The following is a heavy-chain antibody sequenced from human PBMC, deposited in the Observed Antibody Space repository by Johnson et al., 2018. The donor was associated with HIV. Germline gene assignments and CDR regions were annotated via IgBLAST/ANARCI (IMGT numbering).Heavy chain of an antibody. V-gene: IGHV3-30*02. CDR2: IRNDGSNK. D-gene: IGHD5-18*01. J-gene: IGHJ3*01. CDR1: GFTFTSYG. CDR3: ANGGYSYGYDAFDV. Sequence: QVQLVESGGGLVQPGGSLRLSCAASGFTFTSYGMHWVRQAPGKGLEWVAFIRNDGSNKNYGDSVKGRFTISRDNSKNTVYLQMNSLRAEDTAVYYCANGGYSYGYDAFDVWGQGTMVTVSS.